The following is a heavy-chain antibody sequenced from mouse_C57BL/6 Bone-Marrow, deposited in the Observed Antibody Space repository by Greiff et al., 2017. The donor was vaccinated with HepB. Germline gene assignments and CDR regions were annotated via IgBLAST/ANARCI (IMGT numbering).Heavy chain of an antibody. CDR1: GYSITSGYD. CDR2: ISYSGST. Sequence: EVKVVESGPGMVKPSQSLSLTCTVTGYSITSGYDWHWIRHFPGNKLEWMGYISYSGSTNYNPSLKSRISITHDTSKNHFFLKLNSVTTEDTATYYCAREGRGWDWYFDVWGTGTTVTVSS. CDR3: AREGRGWDWYFDV. J-gene: IGHJ1*03. D-gene: IGHD2-3*01. V-gene: IGHV3-1*01.